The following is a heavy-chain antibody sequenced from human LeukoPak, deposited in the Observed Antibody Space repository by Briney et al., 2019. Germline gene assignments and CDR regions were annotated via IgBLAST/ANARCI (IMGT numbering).Heavy chain of an antibody. D-gene: IGHD3-22*01. J-gene: IGHJ4*02. CDR1: GYTFTSYG. Sequence: ASVKVSCKASGYTFTSYGISWVRQAPGQGLEWLGLISTYNGNTNYAQKLQGRVTMTTDTSTSTAYMELRSLRSDDPAVYYCARDLSAYYDSSGYSHFDYWGQGTLVTVSS. V-gene: IGHV1-18*01. CDR3: ARDLSAYYDSSGYSHFDY. CDR2: ISTYNGNT.